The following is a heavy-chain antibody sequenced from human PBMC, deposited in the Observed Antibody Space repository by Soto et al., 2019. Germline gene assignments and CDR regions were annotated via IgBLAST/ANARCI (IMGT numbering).Heavy chain of an antibody. CDR2: IIPIFGTA. D-gene: IGHD7-27*01. CDR3: ASKPGNRGGYYYYGMDV. CDR1: GGTFSSYA. J-gene: IGHJ6*02. V-gene: IGHV1-69*12. Sequence: QVQLVQSGAEVKKPGSSVKVSCKASGGTFSSYAISWVRQAPGRGLEWMGGIIPIFGTANYAQKFQGRVTITADESTSTAYMELSSLRSEDTAVYYCASKPGNRGGYYYYGMDVWGQGTTVTVSS.